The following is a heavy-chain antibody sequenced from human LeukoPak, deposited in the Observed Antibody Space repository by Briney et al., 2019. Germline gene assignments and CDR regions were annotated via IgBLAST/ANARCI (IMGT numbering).Heavy chain of an antibody. CDR2: ISAYNGNT. D-gene: IGHD4-23*01. J-gene: IGHJ5*02. V-gene: IGHV1-18*04. Sequence: ASVKVSCKTSGYTFTDSAYHLHWVRQAPGQGLEWMGWISAYNGNTNYAQKLQGRVTMTTDTSTSTAYMELRSLRSDDTAVYYCARASWNGGNSPWGQGTLVTVSS. CDR3: ARASWNGGNSP. CDR1: GYTFTDSA.